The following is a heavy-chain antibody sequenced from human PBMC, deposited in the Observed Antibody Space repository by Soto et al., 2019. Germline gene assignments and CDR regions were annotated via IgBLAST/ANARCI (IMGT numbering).Heavy chain of an antibody. Sequence: EVQLLESGGGLVQPGGSLSLSCEASGFTLSAHAMNWFRQAPGRGPEWVSPINGRGDKTFYADSVKGRFTISRDDSKNTLYLQMNSLRAEDTAVYYCAKADGCAAGTCYTGTYWYFDLWGRGTLVTVSS. CDR2: INGRGDKT. J-gene: IGHJ2*01. V-gene: IGHV3-23*01. CDR3: AKADGCAAGTCYTGTYWYFDL. CDR1: GFTLSAHA. D-gene: IGHD2-2*02.